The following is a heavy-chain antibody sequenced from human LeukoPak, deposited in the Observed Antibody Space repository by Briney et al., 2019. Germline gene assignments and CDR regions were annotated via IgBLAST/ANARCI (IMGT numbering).Heavy chain of an antibody. CDR1: GGSISSYY. V-gene: IGHV4-59*08. Sequence: SETLSLTCTVSGGSISSYYWSWIRQPPGKGLEWIGYIYYSGSTNYNPSLKSRVTISVDTSKNQFSLKLSSVTAADTAVYYCARAQYYYDSSGYRFDYWGQGTLVTVSS. D-gene: IGHD3-22*01. J-gene: IGHJ4*02. CDR3: ARAQYYYDSSGYRFDY. CDR2: IYYSGST.